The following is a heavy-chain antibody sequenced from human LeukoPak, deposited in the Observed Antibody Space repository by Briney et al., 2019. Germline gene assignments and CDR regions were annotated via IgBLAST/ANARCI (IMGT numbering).Heavy chain of an antibody. D-gene: IGHD1-26*01. Sequence: SETLSLTCAVSGASISGSGYYWGWIRQPPGKGLEWIGEINHSGSTNYNPSLKSRVTISVDTSKNQFSLKLSSVTAADTAVYYCARHFWVGAYYFDYWGQGTLVTVSS. CDR3: ARHFWVGAYYFDY. V-gene: IGHV4-39*01. CDR2: INHSGST. J-gene: IGHJ4*02. CDR1: GASISGSGYY.